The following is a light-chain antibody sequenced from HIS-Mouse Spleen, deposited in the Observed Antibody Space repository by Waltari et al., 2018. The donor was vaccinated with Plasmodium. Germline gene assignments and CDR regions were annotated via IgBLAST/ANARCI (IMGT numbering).Light chain of an antibody. CDR2: GAS. CDR1: QSVSSN. V-gene: IGKV3-15*01. Sequence: EIVMTQSPATLSVSPGERATLSCRASQSVSSNLAWYQQKPGQAPRLLIYGASTRATGIPARLRGSGSGKEFTLTISSLQYEDFAVYYCQQYNNWSFTFGPGTKVDIK. CDR3: QQYNNWSFT. J-gene: IGKJ3*01.